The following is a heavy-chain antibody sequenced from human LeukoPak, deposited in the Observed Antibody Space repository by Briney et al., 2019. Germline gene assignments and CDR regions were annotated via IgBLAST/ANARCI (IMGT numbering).Heavy chain of an antibody. CDR1: GFTFSSYG. V-gene: IGHV3-30*02. J-gene: IGHJ3*02. Sequence: GGTLRLSCAASGFTFSSYGMSWVRQAPGKGLEWVAFIRYDGSNKYYADSVKGRFTISRDNSKNTLYLQMNSLRAEDTAVYYCAKTLTYYYLPDAFDIWGQGTMVTVSS. CDR2: IRYDGSNK. D-gene: IGHD3-10*01. CDR3: AKTLTYYYLPDAFDI.